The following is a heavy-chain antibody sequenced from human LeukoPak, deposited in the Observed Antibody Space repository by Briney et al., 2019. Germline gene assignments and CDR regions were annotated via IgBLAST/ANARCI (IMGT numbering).Heavy chain of an antibody. D-gene: IGHD3-10*01. CDR2: IYDSGST. J-gene: IGHJ5*02. CDR1: GGSIRSSYYY. V-gene: IGHV4-39*01. CDR3: ARHYGP. Sequence: PSETLSLTCTVSGGSIRSSYYYRGWIRQPPGKGLEWIGSIYDSGSTYYNPSLKSRVTISVDTSKNQFSLKLNSVTAADTAAYYCARHYGPWGQGTLATVSS.